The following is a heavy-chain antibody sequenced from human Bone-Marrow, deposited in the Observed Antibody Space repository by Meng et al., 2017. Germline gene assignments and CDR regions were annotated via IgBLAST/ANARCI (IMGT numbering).Heavy chain of an antibody. J-gene: IGHJ4*02. V-gene: IGHV4-34*01. D-gene: IGHD3-16*01. CDR2: IYYSGST. CDR1: GGSFRGYF. CDR3: ASIEVMRRNYFDY. Sequence: QVQLQQWGAGLLKPSETLSLTCGVYGGSFRGYFWAWIRQPPGKGLEWIGSIYYSGSTYYNPSLKSRVTISVDTSKNQFSLKLSSVTAADTAVFYCASIEVMRRNYFDYWGQGTLVTVSS.